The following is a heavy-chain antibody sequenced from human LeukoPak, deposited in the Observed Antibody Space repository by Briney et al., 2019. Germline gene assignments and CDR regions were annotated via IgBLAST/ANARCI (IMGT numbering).Heavy chain of an antibody. V-gene: IGHV1-69*04. D-gene: IGHD3-10*01. Sequence: SVKVSCTASGGTFSNYAINWVRQAPGQGLEWMGRIIPILGIANYAQKFQGRVTITADKSTSTAYMELSSLRSEDTAVYYCARASQDYYGSGSYYRGGDAFDIWGQGTMVTVSS. CDR1: GGTFSNYA. CDR3: ARASQDYYGSGSYYRGGDAFDI. CDR2: IIPILGIA. J-gene: IGHJ3*02.